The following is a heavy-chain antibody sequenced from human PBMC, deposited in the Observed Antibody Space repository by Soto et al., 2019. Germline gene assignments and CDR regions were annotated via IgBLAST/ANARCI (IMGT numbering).Heavy chain of an antibody. CDR2: ISSSGSTI. V-gene: IGHV3-48*04. CDR3: ARDRCNTSSCYWDFDY. D-gene: IGHD2-2*01. J-gene: IGHJ4*02. Sequence: PGGSLRLSCAASGFTFSSYSMNWVCQAPGKGLEWGSYISSSGSTIYYADSVKGRFTISRDNAKNSLYLQMNSLRAEDTAVYYCARDRCNTSSCYWDFDYWGQGTLVTVSS. CDR1: GFTFSSYS.